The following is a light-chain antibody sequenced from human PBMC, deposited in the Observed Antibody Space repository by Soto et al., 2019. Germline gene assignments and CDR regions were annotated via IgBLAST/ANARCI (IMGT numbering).Light chain of an antibody. V-gene: IGKV4-1*01. CDR1: QRHVFSSNKKNY. Sequence: DNKIAQSPASLAVSLRERATINCKSMQRHVFSSNKKNYLAWYQQRPGQPPKLLIYWASSRESGVPDRFTGSGSGTDFTLSISSLQAEDVAVYYCQQFYSSPLTFGGGTKV. CDR2: WAS. CDR3: QQFYSSPLT. J-gene: IGKJ4*01.